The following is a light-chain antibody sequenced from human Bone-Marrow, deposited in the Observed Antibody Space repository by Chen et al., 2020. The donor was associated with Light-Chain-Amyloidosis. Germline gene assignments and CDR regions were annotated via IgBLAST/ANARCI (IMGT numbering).Light chain of an antibody. CDR2: RDT. CDR3: QSADSSGTYEVI. Sequence: SYELTQPPSVSVSPGQTARITCSGDDLPTKYAYWYQQKPVQAPVLVIHRDTERPSAISERFSGSSSGTTATLTISGGQAEDEADYHCQSADSSGTYEVIFGGGTKLTVL. J-gene: IGLJ2*01. V-gene: IGLV3-25*03. CDR1: DLPTKY.